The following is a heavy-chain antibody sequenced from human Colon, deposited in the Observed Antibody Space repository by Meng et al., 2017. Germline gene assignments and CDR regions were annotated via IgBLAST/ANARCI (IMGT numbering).Heavy chain of an antibody. J-gene: IGHJ4*02. V-gene: IGHV3-11*01. CDR3: TRNVVSDY. CDR1: GFIFTDYF. D-gene: IGHD2-21*01. CDR2: VSSHGTTI. Sequence: QVPLVQSGGGLVKPGGSLRLSCEASGFIFTDYFFNWIRQAPGKGLEWIAYVSSHGTTIHYADSVKGRFTISRDDANNSAHLQMNSLRAEDTAVYYCTRNVVSDYWGQGTLVTVSS.